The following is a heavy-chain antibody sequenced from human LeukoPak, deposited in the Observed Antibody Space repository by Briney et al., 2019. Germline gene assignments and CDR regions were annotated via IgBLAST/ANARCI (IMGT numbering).Heavy chain of an antibody. CDR1: GFTFSDYG. CDR2: ISYDENNK. D-gene: IGHD2-2*01. CDR3: AKSGCGNTRCYVSY. J-gene: IGHJ4*02. Sequence: PGGSLRLSCAASGFTFSDYGMHWVRQAPGKGLEWVAVISYDENNKDYADSVKGRFTISRDNSKNTVYLQMNSLRTEDTAVYYCAKSGCGNTRCYVSYWGQGTLVTVSS. V-gene: IGHV3-30*18.